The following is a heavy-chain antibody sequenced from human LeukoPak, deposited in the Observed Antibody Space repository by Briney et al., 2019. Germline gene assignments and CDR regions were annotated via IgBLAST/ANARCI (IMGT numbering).Heavy chain of an antibody. CDR2: IYYSGST. D-gene: IGHD2-21*01. CDR3: ATTYSRSGDDWFDP. CDR1: GGSISRNY. V-gene: IGHV4-59*01. Sequence: PSETLTLTCTVSGGSISRNYWSWLRKSPGRGLEWIGYIYYSGSTHYNPSLKSRVTMSIDTSKNKFSLKLSSATAADTAIYYCATTYSRSGDDWFDPWGQGILVTVSS. J-gene: IGHJ5*02.